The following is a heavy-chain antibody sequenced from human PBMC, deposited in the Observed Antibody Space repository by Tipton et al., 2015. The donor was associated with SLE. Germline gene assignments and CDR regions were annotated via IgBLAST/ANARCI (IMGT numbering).Heavy chain of an antibody. CDR1: GFSVNNNY. Sequence: SLRLSCAASGFSVNNNYMNWVRQAPGKGLEWVAVFYAGRNTYYADSVKGRFTISGDTSKNSVFLQMNSLRAEDTAVYYCARDFYYDSSGYYYGGHYFDYWGQGTLVTVSS. J-gene: IGHJ4*02. D-gene: IGHD3-22*01. CDR3: ARDFYYDSSGYYYGGHYFDY. CDR2: FYAGRNT. V-gene: IGHV3-53*01.